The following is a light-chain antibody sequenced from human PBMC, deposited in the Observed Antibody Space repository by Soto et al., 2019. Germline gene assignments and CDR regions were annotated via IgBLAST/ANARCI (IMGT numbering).Light chain of an antibody. V-gene: IGKV1-27*01. CDR3: QKYNSDPWT. CDR1: QGISNS. Sequence: DFQMIQSPSSLSASVGDRVTITCRASQGISNSLAWFQQKPGEVPKIMIYAASTLQSGVPSRFSGSGSGTDFSLTISSLQPEDVATYYCQKYNSDPWTFGQGTKVEIK. J-gene: IGKJ1*01. CDR2: AAS.